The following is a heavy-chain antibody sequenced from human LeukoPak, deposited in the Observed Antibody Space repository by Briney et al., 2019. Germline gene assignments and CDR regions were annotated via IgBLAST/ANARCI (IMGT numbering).Heavy chain of an antibody. D-gene: IGHD4-17*01. CDR3: ARDRYGDPYGMDV. J-gene: IGHJ6*02. V-gene: IGHV4-34*01. CDR1: GGSFSGYY. Sequence: SETLSLTCAVDGGSFSGYYWSWIRQPPGKGLEWIGEINHSGSNNYNPSLKSRVTISLDTSKTQFSLKLSSVPAADTAVYFCARDRYGDPYGMDVWGQGSTVTVSS. CDR2: INHSGSN.